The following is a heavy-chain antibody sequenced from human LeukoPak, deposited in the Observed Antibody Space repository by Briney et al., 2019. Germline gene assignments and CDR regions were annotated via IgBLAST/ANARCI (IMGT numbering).Heavy chain of an antibody. V-gene: IGHV3-30*19. CDR2: ISYDGSNK. CDR1: GFTFSSYG. Sequence: GGSLRLSCAASGFTFSSYGMHWVRQAPGKGLEWVAVISYDGSNKYYADSVKGRFTISRDNSKNTLYLQMNSLRAEDTAVYYCAALRSLEWLTIHDYWGQGTLVTVSS. D-gene: IGHD3-3*01. CDR3: AALRSLEWLTIHDY. J-gene: IGHJ4*02.